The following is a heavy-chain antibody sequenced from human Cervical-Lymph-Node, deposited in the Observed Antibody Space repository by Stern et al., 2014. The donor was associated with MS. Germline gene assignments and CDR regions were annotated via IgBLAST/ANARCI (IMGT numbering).Heavy chain of an antibody. J-gene: IGHJ4*02. CDR2: INSDGSRT. D-gene: IGHD1-26*01. CDR1: GFTFSNYW. Sequence: VQLVQSGGGLVQPGGSLRLSWAASGFTFSNYWMHWVRQAPGKGLGWVSHINSDGSRTSYADSVKGRFTISGDNAKNTLYLQMNSLRAEDTAVYYCARSWELAFDYWGQGTLVTVSS. CDR3: ARSWELAFDY. V-gene: IGHV3-74*02.